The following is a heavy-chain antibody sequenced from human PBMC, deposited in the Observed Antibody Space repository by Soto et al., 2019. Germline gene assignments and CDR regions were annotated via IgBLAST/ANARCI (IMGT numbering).Heavy chain of an antibody. V-gene: IGHV3-23*01. CDR1: GFTFSSYA. Sequence: QPGGSLRLSCAASGFTFSSYAMSWVRQAPGKGLEWVSAISGSGGSTYYADSVKGRFTISRDNSKNTLYLQMNSLRAEDTAVYYCANALGYSSGWLPFDYWGQGTLVTVS. CDR3: ANALGYSSGWLPFDY. CDR2: ISGSGGST. J-gene: IGHJ4*02. D-gene: IGHD6-19*01.